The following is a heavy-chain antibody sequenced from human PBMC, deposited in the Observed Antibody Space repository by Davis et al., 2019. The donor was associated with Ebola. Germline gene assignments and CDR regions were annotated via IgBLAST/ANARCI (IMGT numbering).Heavy chain of an antibody. J-gene: IGHJ6*02. CDR1: GFTFSSYA. D-gene: IGHD5-12*01. Sequence: ESLKISCAASGFTFSSYAMSWVRQAPGKGLEWIGEINHSGSTNYNPSLKSRVTISVDTSKNQFSLKLSSVTAADTAVYYCAREGWLDYYYGMDVWGQGTTVTVSS. CDR2: INHSGST. CDR3: AREGWLDYYYGMDV. V-gene: IGHV4-34*01.